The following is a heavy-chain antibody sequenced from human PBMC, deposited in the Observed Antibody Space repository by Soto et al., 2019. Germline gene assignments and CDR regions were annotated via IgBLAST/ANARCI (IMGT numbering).Heavy chain of an antibody. CDR1: EYSFNNYW. J-gene: IGHJ4*02. Sequence: GESLKNSCKASEYSFNNYWMGWVRQLPGKGLEWMGIIYPDDSDTRYNPSFQGQVTISADKSISTAYLQWSSLKASDTAMYYCARLYCDSSGYYYHYFDYWGQGTLVTVSS. D-gene: IGHD3-22*01. CDR3: ARLYCDSSGYYYHYFDY. CDR2: IYPDDSDT. V-gene: IGHV5-51*01.